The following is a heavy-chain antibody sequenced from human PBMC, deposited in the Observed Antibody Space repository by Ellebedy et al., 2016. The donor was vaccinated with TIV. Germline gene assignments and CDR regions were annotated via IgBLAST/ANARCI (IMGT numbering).Heavy chain of an antibody. CDR2: IGSGGST. CDR3: ARDNYCGGDCYPDWYFDL. V-gene: IGHV3-23*01. Sequence: GESLKISXAASGFTFSNYALSWVRQAPGKGLEWVSAIGSGGSTYYADSVKGRLTISRDNSKSSLYLQMNSLRDEDTAMYYCARDNYCGGDCYPDWYFDLWGRGTLVTVSS. D-gene: IGHD2-21*01. CDR1: GFTFSNYA. J-gene: IGHJ2*01.